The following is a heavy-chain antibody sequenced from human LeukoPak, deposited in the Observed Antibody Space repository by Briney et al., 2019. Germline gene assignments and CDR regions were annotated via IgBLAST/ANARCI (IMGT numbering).Heavy chain of an antibody. CDR3: APARRGGFDHDG. Sequence: RSETLSLTCTVSGDSISSTNSYWGWIRQPPGKGLEWIGSMWFGATTSYDPSLKSRVTISIDPSKNQFSLKLSSVTAADTALYYFAPARRGGFDHDGWGRGTLVTV. J-gene: IGHJ4*02. D-gene: IGHD1-1*01. V-gene: IGHV4-39*07. CDR2: MWFGATT. CDR1: GDSISSTNSY.